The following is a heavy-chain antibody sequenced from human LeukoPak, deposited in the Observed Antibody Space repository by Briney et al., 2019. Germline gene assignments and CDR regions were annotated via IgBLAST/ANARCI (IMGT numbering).Heavy chain of an antibody. Sequence: GGSLRLSCTASGFVFSTYSMSWVRQAPGKGLEWVSSIGGIYVETFYADSEQGRFTISRDNSKNTLYLQLNNLRAEDSAIYHCAKDYGPGIVGTMGAYWGQGTLVTVSS. D-gene: IGHD1-26*01. CDR3: AKDYGPGIVGTMGAY. J-gene: IGHJ4*02. V-gene: IGHV3-23*01. CDR1: GFVFSTYS. CDR2: IGGIYVET.